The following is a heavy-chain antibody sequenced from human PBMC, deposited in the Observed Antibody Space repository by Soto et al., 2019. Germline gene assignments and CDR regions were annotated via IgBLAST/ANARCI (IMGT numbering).Heavy chain of an antibody. CDR1: GYTFTSYG. J-gene: IGHJ5*02. D-gene: IGHD3-3*01. CDR2: ISAYNGNT. Sequence: ASVKVSCKASGYTFTSYGISWVRQAPGQGLEWMGWISAYNGNTNYAQKLQGRVTMTTDTSTSTAYMELRSLRSDDTAVYYCARGSEWLFQAKTPNWFDPWGQGTLVTVSS. V-gene: IGHV1-18*01. CDR3: ARGSEWLFQAKTPNWFDP.